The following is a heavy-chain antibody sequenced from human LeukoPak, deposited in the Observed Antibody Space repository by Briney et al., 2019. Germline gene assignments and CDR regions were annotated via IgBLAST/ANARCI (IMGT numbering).Heavy chain of an antibody. CDR2: IIPIFGTA. CDR1: GGTFSSYA. J-gene: IGHJ5*02. V-gene: IGHV1-69*05. Sequence: GASVKVSCKASGGTFSSYAISWVRQAPGQGLEWVGGIIPIFGTANYAQKFQGRVTITTDESTSTAYMELSSLRSEDTAVYYCARVHQIVTYYYDSSGYYWFDPWGQGTLVTVSS. CDR3: ARVHQIVTYYYDSSGYYWFDP. D-gene: IGHD3-22*01.